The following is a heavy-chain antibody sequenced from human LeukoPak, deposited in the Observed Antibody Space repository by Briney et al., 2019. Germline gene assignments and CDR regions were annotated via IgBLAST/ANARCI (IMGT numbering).Heavy chain of an antibody. Sequence: ASVKVSCKASGYTFISYGISWVRQAPGRGLEWMGIINPSGGSTSYAQKFQGRVTMTRDTSTSTVYMELSSLRSEDTAVYYCARGGSMVYWGQGTLVTVSS. CDR3: ARGGSMVY. V-gene: IGHV1-46*01. CDR2: INPSGGST. J-gene: IGHJ4*02. D-gene: IGHD2-2*01. CDR1: GYTFISYG.